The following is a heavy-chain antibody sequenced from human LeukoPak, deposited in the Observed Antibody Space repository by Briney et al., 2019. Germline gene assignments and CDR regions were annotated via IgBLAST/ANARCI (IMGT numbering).Heavy chain of an antibody. CDR3: ARSDYTNSGSYLIDY. CDR2: IYYSGST. V-gene: IGHV4-59*08. CDR1: GGSISSYY. Sequence: SETLSLTCTVSGGSISSYYWSWIRQPPGKGLEWIGYIYYSGSTNYNPSLKSRVTISVDTSKNQFPLKLSSVTAADTAVYYCARSDYTNSGSYLIDYWGQGTLVTVSS. J-gene: IGHJ4*02. D-gene: IGHD1-26*01.